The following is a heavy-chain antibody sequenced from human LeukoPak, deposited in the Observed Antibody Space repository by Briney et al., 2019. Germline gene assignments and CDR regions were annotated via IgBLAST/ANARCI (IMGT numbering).Heavy chain of an antibody. CDR2: INPTDGST. CDR3: ARDNSVGDNAWWFDP. Sequence: ASVKVSCKASGYTFTRYYMHWVRQAPGQGLEWMGRINPTDGSTGYAQKVQGRVTMTRDMSTSTDYMELSSLRSEDTAIYYCARDNSVGDNAWWFDPWGQGTLVTVSS. J-gene: IGHJ5*02. V-gene: IGHV1-46*01. D-gene: IGHD1-26*01. CDR1: GYTFTRYY.